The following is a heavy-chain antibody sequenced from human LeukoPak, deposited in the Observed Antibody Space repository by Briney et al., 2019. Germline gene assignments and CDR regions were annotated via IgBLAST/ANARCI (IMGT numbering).Heavy chain of an antibody. CDR3: ARDLCSSTSCYLEVDY. D-gene: IGHD2-2*01. V-gene: IGHV1-46*01. J-gene: IGHJ4*02. CDR1: GYTFTSYY. CDR2: INPSGGST. Sequence: ASVKVSCKASGYTFTSYYMHWVRQAPGQGLEWMGIINPSGGSTSYAQKFQGRVTMTRDTSTSTVYMELSSLRSEDTAVYYCARDLCSSTSCYLEVDYWGQGTLVTVPS.